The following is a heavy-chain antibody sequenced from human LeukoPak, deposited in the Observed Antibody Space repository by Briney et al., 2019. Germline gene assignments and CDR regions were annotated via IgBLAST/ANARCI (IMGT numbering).Heavy chain of an antibody. CDR2: INHSGST. Sequence: PSETLSLTCAVYGGSFSGYYWSWIRQPPGKGLEWIGEINHSGSTNYNPSLKSRVTISVDTSKNQFSLKLSSVTAADTAVYYCARGPKAVAAIGYWGQGTLVTVSS. D-gene: IGHD6-19*01. CDR3: ARGPKAVAAIGY. J-gene: IGHJ4*02. CDR1: GGSFSGYY. V-gene: IGHV4-34*01.